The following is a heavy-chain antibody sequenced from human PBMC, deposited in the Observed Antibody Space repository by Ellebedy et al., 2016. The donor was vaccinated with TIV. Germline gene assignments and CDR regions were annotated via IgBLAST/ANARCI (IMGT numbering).Heavy chain of an antibody. Sequence: GESLKISCAASVFTFSSYGMHWVRQAPGKGLAWVAIIWYDGSNKFYADSVKGRFTISRDNSKNALFLQVTSLRAEDTAVYYCARDRVTTTQPSHYYYYGLDVWGQGTTVIVSS. V-gene: IGHV3-33*01. D-gene: IGHD4-11*01. CDR3: ARDRVTTTQPSHYYYYGLDV. CDR2: IWYDGSNK. J-gene: IGHJ6*02. CDR1: VFTFSSYG.